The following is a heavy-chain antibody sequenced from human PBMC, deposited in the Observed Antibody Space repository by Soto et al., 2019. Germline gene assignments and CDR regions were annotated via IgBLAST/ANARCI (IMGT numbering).Heavy chain of an antibody. CDR3: ARELAPVNYYDSSGYYYGGLDY. CDR1: GFTFSSYG. Sequence: PGGSLRLSCAASGFTFSSYGMHWVRQAPGRGLEWVAVIWYDGSNKYYADSVKGRFTISRDNSKNTLYLQMNSLRAEDTAVYYCARELAPVNYYDSSGYYYGGLDYWGQGTLVTVSS. CDR2: IWYDGSNK. V-gene: IGHV3-33*01. D-gene: IGHD3-22*01. J-gene: IGHJ4*02.